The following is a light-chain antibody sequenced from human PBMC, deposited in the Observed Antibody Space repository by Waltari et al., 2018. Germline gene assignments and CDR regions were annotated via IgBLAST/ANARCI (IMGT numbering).Light chain of an antibody. V-gene: IGKV3-20*01. J-gene: IGKJ3*01. Sequence: LSPGETATLSCRASQSVSTTSLGWYQQKPGQAPRLLIYGGSRRATGIPDRFRGSGSGIDFTLTISRLEPEDFAVYYCQQYGSSPLFAFGPGTKVDIK. CDR2: GGS. CDR3: QQYGSSPLFA. CDR1: QSVSTTS.